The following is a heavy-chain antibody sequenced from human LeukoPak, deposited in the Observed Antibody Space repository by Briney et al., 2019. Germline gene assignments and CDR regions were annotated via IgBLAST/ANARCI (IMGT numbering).Heavy chain of an antibody. V-gene: IGHV4-38-2*02. CDR1: GYSISSGYY. CDR3: ARAPGYCSGTSCYFRFDP. Sequence: PSETLSLTCTVSGYSISSGYYWGWIRQPPGKGLEWIASIYHSGSSYYNPSLKSRVTISLDTSKRHFSLNLSSVTASDTANYYCARAPGYCSGTSCYFRFDPWGQGTLVTVSS. D-gene: IGHD2-2*03. J-gene: IGHJ5*02. CDR2: IYHSGSS.